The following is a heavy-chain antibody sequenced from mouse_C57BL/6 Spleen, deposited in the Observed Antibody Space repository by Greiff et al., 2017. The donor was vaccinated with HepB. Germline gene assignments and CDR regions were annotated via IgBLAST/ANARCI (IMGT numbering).Heavy chain of an antibody. V-gene: IGHV1-18*01. CDR2: INPNNGGT. J-gene: IGHJ4*01. Sequence: EVQLQQSGPELVKPGASVKIPCKASGYTFTDYNMDWVKQSHGKSLEWIGDINPNNGGTIYNQKFKGKATLTVDKSSSTAYMELRSLTSEDTAVYYCARRWLLPYYYAMDYGGQGTSVTVSS. CDR1: GYTFTDYN. CDR3: ARRWLLPYYYAMDY. D-gene: IGHD2-3*01.